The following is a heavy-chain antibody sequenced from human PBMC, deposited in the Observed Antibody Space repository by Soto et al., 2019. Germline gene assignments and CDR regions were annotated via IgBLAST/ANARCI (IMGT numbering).Heavy chain of an antibody. CDR3: AQLMSGEIWVGYYGTDV. CDR2: IIPIFGTA. D-gene: IGHD3-16*01. CDR1: GGTFSSYA. Sequence: QVQLVQSGAEVKKPGSSVKVSCKASGGTFSSYAISWVRQAPGQGLEWMGGIIPIFGTANYAQKFQGRVTITADESTSTAYMELSSLRSEDTAVYYCAQLMSGEIWVGYYGTDVWGQGTTVTVSS. J-gene: IGHJ6*02. V-gene: IGHV1-69*01.